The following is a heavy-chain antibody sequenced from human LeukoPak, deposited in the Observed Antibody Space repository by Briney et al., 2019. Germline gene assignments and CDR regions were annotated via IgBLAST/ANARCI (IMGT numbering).Heavy chain of an antibody. CDR1: GFTVSGNY. CDR3: AKDETAGMGSGGADY. Sequence: GGSLRLSCAASGFTVSGNYMSWVRQAPGKGLEWVSVIFSGGATYHADSVKGRFTISRDNSKNALYLQMNSLRAEDTAVYYCAKDETAGMGSGGADYWGQGTLVTVSS. D-gene: IGHD6-13*01. V-gene: IGHV3-53*01. J-gene: IGHJ4*02. CDR2: IFSGGAT.